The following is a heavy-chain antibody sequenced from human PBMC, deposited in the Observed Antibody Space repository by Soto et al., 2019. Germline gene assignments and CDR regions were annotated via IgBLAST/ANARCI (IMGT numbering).Heavy chain of an antibody. D-gene: IGHD3-10*01. Sequence: QGQLVESGGGVVQPGTSLRLSCAVSGIFFSSYGMHWVRQAPGKGLEWVALISHDGSGAFYADSVRGRFTISRDNSRDPVFLQMRGLRLEDPTLYYCMPRGVPDHSDYWGQGTLFTVSS. CDR3: MPRGVPDHSDY. CDR1: GIFFSSYG. CDR2: ISHDGSGA. J-gene: IGHJ4*02. V-gene: IGHV3-30*03.